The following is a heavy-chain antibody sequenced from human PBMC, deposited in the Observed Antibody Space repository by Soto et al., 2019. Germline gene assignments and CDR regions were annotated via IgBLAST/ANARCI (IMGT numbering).Heavy chain of an antibody. J-gene: IGHJ6*02. Sequence: GGSLRLSCAASGFTFSTYGMHWVRQAPGKGLEWVADTNQFGSDSYYVDSVKGRFTISRDNAKNSLFLQMTSLRDDDTALYYCAKARLWGGDGYNSYNYHAMEVWCQGPTVTVSS. CDR1: GFTFSTYG. CDR2: TNQFGSDS. D-gene: IGHD3-16*01. CDR3: AKARLWGGDGYNSYNYHAMEV. V-gene: IGHV3-7*03.